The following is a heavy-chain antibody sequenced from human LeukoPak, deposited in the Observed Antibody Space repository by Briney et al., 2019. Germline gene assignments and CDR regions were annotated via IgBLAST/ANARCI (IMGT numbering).Heavy chain of an antibody. CDR3: ARGSAARTEYFQH. V-gene: IGHV1-69*04. J-gene: IGHJ1*01. D-gene: IGHD6-6*01. Sequence: ASVKVSCKASGYTFTSYDISWVRQAPGQGLEWMGRIIPILGIANYAQKFQGRVTITADKSTSTAYMELSSLRSEDTAVYYCARGSAARTEYFQHWGQGTLVTVSS. CDR2: IIPILGIA. CDR1: GYTFTSYD.